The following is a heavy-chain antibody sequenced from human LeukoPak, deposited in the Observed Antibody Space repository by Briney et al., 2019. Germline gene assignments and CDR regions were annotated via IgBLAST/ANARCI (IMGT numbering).Heavy chain of an antibody. J-gene: IGHJ5*02. CDR2: IYYSVST. CDR3: ARGLVVVPAATSLWFDP. CDR1: GGSISSGDYY. Sequence: SETLSLTCTVSGGSISSGDYYSSWIRQPPGKGLEWIGYIYYSVSTYYNPSLKSRVTISVDTSKIQFSLKLSSVTAADTAVYYCARGLVVVPAATSLWFDPWGQGTLVTVSS. V-gene: IGHV4-30-4*01. D-gene: IGHD2-2*01.